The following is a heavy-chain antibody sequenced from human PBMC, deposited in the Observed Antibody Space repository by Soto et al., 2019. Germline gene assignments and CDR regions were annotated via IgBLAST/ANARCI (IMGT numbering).Heavy chain of an antibody. CDR3: ARDVSVGVVTSYGMDV. CDR2: IYYSGST. CDR1: GGSISSGDYY. D-gene: IGHD2-21*02. V-gene: IGHV4-30-4*01. Sequence: PSETLSLTCTVSGGSISSGDYYWSWIRQPPGKGLEWIGYIYYSGSTYYNPSLKGRVTISVDTSKNQFSLKLSSVTAADTAVYYCARDVSVGVVTSYGMDVWGQGTTVTVSS. J-gene: IGHJ6*02.